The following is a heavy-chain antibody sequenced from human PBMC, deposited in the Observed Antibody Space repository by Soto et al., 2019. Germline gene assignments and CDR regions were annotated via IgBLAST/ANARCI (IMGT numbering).Heavy chain of an antibody. V-gene: IGHV3-43D*04. CDR3: AKDIVVYCSGGSCPTGMDV. Sequence: VGSLRLSCAASGFTFDDYAMHWVRQAPGKGLEWVSLISWDGGSTYYADSVKGRFTISRDNSKNSLYLQMNSLRAEDTALYYCAKDIVVYCSGGSCPTGMDVRGQGTTVTVSS. J-gene: IGHJ6*02. D-gene: IGHD2-15*01. CDR2: ISWDGGST. CDR1: GFTFDDYA.